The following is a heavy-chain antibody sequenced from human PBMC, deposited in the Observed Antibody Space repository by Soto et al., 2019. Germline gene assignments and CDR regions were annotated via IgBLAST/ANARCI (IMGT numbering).Heavy chain of an antibody. V-gene: IGHV4-34*01. D-gene: IGHD3-10*01. CDR1: GGSFSGYY. J-gene: IGHJ6*03. CDR3: VRVKKYYSEGSGSYYNPLSDYYYYMDV. Sequence: PSETLSLTCAVYGGSFSGYYWSWIRQPPGKGLEWIGEINHSGSTNYNPSLKSRVTISVDTSKNQFSLKLSSVTAADTAVYYCVRVKKYYSEGSGSYYNPLSDYYYYMDVWGKGTTVTVSS. CDR2: INHSGST.